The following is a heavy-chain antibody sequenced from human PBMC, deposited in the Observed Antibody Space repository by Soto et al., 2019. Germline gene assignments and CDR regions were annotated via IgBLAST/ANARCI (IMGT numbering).Heavy chain of an antibody. J-gene: IGHJ6*02. CDR3: ARVPGYCSGGSCSRFYYYYGMDV. CDR1: GFTFSSYG. CDR2: IWYDGSNK. D-gene: IGHD2-15*01. V-gene: IGHV3-33*01. Sequence: PGGSLRLSCAASGFTFSSYGMHWVRQAPGKGLEWVAVIWYDGSNKYYADSVKGRFTISRDNSKNTLYLQMNSLRAEDTAVYYCARVPGYCSGGSCSRFYYYYGMDVWGQGTTVTVSS.